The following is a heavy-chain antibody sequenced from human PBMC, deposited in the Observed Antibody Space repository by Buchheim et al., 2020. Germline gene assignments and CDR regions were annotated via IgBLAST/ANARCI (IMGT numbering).Heavy chain of an antibody. D-gene: IGHD1-26*01. CDR2: IYYSGST. J-gene: IGHJ6*02. Sequence: QVQLQESGPGLVKPSETLSLTCTVSGGSISSYYWSWIRQPPGKGLEWIGYIYYSGSTNYNPSLKSRVTISVETSKKHFFLKLSSVTAADTAVYYCARDDRRSSPHYGMDVWGQGTT. CDR3: ARDDRRSSPHYGMDV. CDR1: GGSISSYY. V-gene: IGHV4-59*01.